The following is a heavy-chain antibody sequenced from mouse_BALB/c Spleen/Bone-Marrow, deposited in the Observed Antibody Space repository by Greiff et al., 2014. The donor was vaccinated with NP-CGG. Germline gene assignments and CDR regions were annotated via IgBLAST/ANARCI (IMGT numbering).Heavy chain of an antibody. CDR2: IWADGST. Sequence: VHLVESGPGLVAPSQSLSITCTVSGFSLTNYGVHWVRRPPGKGLEWLGVIWADGSTNYNSALMSRLSISKDNSKSQVFFKMNSLQTDDTAMYYCARITTATGAMDYWGQGTSVTVSS. CDR1: GFSLTNYG. J-gene: IGHJ4*01. D-gene: IGHD1-2*01. CDR3: ARITTATGAMDY. V-gene: IGHV2-9*02.